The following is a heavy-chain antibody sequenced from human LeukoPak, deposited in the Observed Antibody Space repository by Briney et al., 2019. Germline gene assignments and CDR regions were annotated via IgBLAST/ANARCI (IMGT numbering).Heavy chain of an antibody. D-gene: IGHD2-15*01. Sequence: QPGGSLRLSCAASGFTFSSFWMNWVRQAPGKGLEWVANINQHGSEKYYVDSVKGRFTISRDNAKNSVDLQMDSLGAEDTALYYCARGIGGSFDKWGQGILVTVSS. CDR2: INQHGSEK. V-gene: IGHV3-7*01. CDR1: GFTFSSFW. J-gene: IGHJ4*02. CDR3: ARGIGGSFDK.